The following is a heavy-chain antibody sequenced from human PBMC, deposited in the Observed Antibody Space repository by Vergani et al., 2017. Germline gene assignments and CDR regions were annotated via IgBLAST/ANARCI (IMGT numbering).Heavy chain of an antibody. V-gene: IGHV3-23*01. J-gene: IGHJ5*02. CDR3: AKDPSRQCLDFSLHWFDP. D-gene: IGHD6-19*01. Sequence: EVQLLESGGGLVQPGGSLRLSCAASGFTFSSYAMSWVRQAPGKGLEWVSAISGSGGSTYYADSVKGRFTISRDNSKNTLYLQMNSLRAEDTAVYYCAKDPSRQCLDFSLHWFDPWGQGTLVTVSS. CDR1: GFTFSSYA. CDR2: ISGSGGST.